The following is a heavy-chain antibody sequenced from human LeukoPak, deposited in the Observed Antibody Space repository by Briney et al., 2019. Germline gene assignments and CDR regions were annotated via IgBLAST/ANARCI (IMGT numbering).Heavy chain of an antibody. CDR2: ISYDGSNK. CDR3: ARDYYYGSGSYYNAANYYYYGMDV. Sequence: PGRSLRLSCAASGFTFSSYAMHWVRQAPGKGLEWVAVISYDGSNKYYADSVKGRFTISRDNSKNTLYLQMNSLRAEDTAVYYCARDYYYGSGSYYNAANYYYYGMDVWGQGTTVTVSS. D-gene: IGHD3-10*01. V-gene: IGHV3-30*04. J-gene: IGHJ6*02. CDR1: GFTFSSYA.